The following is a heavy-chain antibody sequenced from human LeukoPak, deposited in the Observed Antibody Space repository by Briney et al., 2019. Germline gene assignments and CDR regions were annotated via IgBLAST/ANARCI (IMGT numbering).Heavy chain of an antibody. V-gene: IGHV1-2*02. Sequence: ASVKVSCKASGYTFTGYYMHWVRQAPGQGLEWMGWINPNSGGTNYAQKFQGRVTMTRDSSISTAYMELSRLRSDDTAVYYCARVNRRNDAFDIWGQGTMVTVSS. CDR1: GYTFTGYY. CDR2: INPNSGGT. J-gene: IGHJ3*02. CDR3: ARVNRRNDAFDI. D-gene: IGHD1-14*01.